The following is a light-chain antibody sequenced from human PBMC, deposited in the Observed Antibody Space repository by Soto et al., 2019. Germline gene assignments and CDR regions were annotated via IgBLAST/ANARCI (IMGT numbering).Light chain of an antibody. CDR3: QQSGSSPFT. Sequence: EIVLTQSPGTLSLSPGERATLSCRASQSVTSNYLAWYQQKPGQAPRLLIYGATSRATGIPDRFSGSGSGTDFTLTISRLEPEDFAVYYCQQSGSSPFTFGGGTKVDIK. CDR2: GAT. J-gene: IGKJ4*01. CDR1: QSVTSNY. V-gene: IGKV3-20*01.